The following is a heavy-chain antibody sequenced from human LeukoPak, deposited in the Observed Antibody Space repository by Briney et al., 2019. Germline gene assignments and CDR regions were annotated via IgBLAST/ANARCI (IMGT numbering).Heavy chain of an antibody. Sequence: GGSLRLSCVMSGFTLSSFTMHWVRQAPGKGLEWVASISSSSSHTYYADALKGRFIISRDNAKNSLSLQMDSLSADDTAVYYCAGGRWELLRMDHWGQGALVTVSS. CDR1: GFTLSSFT. CDR3: AGGRWELLRMDH. J-gene: IGHJ4*02. CDR2: ISSSSSHT. V-gene: IGHV3-21*06. D-gene: IGHD1-26*01.